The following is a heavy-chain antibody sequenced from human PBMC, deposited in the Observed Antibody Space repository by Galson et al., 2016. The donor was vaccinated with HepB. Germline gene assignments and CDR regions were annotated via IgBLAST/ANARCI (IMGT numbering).Heavy chain of an antibody. CDR3: SRINTSSEGLNYFDVLDM. CDR2: LDWNDDK. Sequence: PALVKPTQTLTLTCALSGFSLSSTVKGVIWIRQPPGGALEWLARLDWNDDKFYTTSLKTRLTISKDTSKNEVVLTMTNMDPVDTATYYCSRINTSSEGLNYFDVLDMWGQGTTVTVPS. V-gene: IGHV2-70*04. D-gene: IGHD5-24*01. J-gene: IGHJ3*02. CDR1: GFSLSSTVKG.